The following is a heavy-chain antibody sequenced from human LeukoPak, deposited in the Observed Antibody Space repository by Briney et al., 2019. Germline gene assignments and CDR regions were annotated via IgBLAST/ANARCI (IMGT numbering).Heavy chain of an antibody. CDR2: IYYSGST. CDR1: GGSISSYY. D-gene: IGHD3-22*01. Sequence: SETLSLTCTVSGGSISSYYWSWIRQPPGKGLEWIGYIYYSGSTNYNPSLKSRVTISVDTSKNQFSLKLSSVTAADTAVYYCARAPGITMIVVANDAFDIWGQGTMVTVSS. CDR3: ARAPGITMIVVANDAFDI. V-gene: IGHV4-59*12. J-gene: IGHJ3*02.